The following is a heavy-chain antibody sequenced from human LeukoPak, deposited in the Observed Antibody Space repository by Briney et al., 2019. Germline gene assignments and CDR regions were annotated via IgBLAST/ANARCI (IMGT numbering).Heavy chain of an antibody. CDR1: GGSISSSSYY. CDR3: ARHYGAGGAIDY. J-gene: IGHJ4*02. V-gene: IGHV4-39*01. CDR2: IHYSGST. D-gene: IGHD1-26*01. Sequence: SETLSLTCTVSGGSISSSSYYWGWIRQPPGKGLEWIGSIHYSGSTYYNPSLKSRVTISVDTSKNQFSLKLSSVTAADTAVYYCARHYGAGGAIDYWGQGTLVTVSS.